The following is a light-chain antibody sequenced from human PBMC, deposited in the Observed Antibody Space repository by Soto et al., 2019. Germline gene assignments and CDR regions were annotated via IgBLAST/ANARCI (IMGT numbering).Light chain of an antibody. CDR1: QSVSSN. Sequence: EIGMTQSPATLSVSPGERATLSCRASQSVSSNLAWYQQKPGQAPRLLIYGASTRAAGIPARFSGSGSGTEFTLTISSLQSEDFAVYYCQQYTNWPPNTFGQGTRLEIK. CDR2: GAS. V-gene: IGKV3-15*01. CDR3: QQYTNWPPNT. J-gene: IGKJ5*01.